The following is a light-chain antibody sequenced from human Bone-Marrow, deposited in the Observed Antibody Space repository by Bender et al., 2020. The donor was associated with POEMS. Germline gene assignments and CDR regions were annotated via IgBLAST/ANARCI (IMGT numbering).Light chain of an antibody. J-gene: IGLJ3*02. CDR2: SSH. Sequence: QSALTQPPSASGTPGHRVTISCSGGSSNIGAHAVNWYQHLPGTAPKLLIYSSHRRPSEVPDRFSGSRSGTSASLAIGGLQSEDEADYYCAVWDDSLNGWVFGGGTKLTVL. V-gene: IGLV1-44*01. CDR1: SSNIGAHA. CDR3: AVWDDSLNGWV.